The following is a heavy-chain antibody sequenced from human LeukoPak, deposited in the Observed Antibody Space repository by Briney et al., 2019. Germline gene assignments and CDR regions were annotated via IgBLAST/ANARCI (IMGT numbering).Heavy chain of an antibody. CDR2: IKYDGST. CDR3: ARNPYFDY. Sequence: SETLSLTCAVYGGSFSSNYWSWIRRPPGKGLEWIGEIKYDGSTHYNPSLKSRVTISVDTSKSQFSLRLTSVTAADTAVYYCARNPYFDYWAQGTVLTVSS. V-gene: IGHV4-34*01. CDR1: GGSFSSNY. J-gene: IGHJ4*02.